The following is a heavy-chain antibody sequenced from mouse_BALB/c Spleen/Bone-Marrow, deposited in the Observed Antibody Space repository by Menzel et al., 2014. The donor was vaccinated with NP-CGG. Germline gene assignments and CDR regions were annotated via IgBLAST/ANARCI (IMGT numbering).Heavy chain of an antibody. J-gene: IGHJ4*01. V-gene: IGHV1-4*01. CDR1: GYTFTSYT. D-gene: IGHD2-10*02. CDR3: AYGNYGYAMDY. CDR2: INPSSGYT. Sequence: VKLVDSGAELARPGASVKMSCKASGYTFTSYTMHWVKQRPGQGLEWIGYINPSSGYTNYNQKFKDKATLTADKSSSTAYMQLSSLTSEDSAVYYCAYGNYGYAMDYWGQGTSVTVSS.